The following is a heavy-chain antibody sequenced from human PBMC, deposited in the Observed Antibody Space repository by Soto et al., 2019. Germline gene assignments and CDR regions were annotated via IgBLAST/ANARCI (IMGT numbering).Heavy chain of an antibody. CDR1: PFTYTYAW. Sequence: EVQLVESGGGLVRPGGSLRLSCAASPFTYTYAWMNWVRQAPGKGLEWVGHVKRKSEGWATDYGTSLKERFTISRDDSTNMAYLQMNSLRSEDTAVYYCTTGYGSTRYQWGQGTLVTVSA. V-gene: IGHV3-15*07. D-gene: IGHD6-13*01. CDR3: TTGYGSTRYQ. CDR2: VKRKSEGWAT. J-gene: IGHJ4*02.